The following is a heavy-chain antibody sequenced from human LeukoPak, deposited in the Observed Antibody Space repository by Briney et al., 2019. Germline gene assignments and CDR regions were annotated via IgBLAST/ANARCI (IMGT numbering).Heavy chain of an antibody. Sequence: AGGSLRLSGAASGFTFSSHRMNWLRHAPGKGLEWVSYIIISSSTIYYADSVKGRVTISRYNAKNSLYLQMNSLGAEDTAVYFCARLGPVNKDHYMDVGGKGTTVTISS. CDR3: ARLGPVNKDHYMDV. CDR1: GFTFSSHR. V-gene: IGHV3-48*01. D-gene: IGHD4-17*01. CDR2: IIISSSTI. J-gene: IGHJ6*03.